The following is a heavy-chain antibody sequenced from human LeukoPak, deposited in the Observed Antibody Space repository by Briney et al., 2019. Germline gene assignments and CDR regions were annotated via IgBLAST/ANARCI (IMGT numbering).Heavy chain of an antibody. V-gene: IGHV4-34*01. CDR3: ASLDDCGGDVGCDY. CDR1: GGPFSGYY. J-gene: IGHJ4*02. CDR2: INHSGST. D-gene: IGHD2-21*02. Sequence: SETLSLTCAVYGGPFSGYYWSWIRQPPGKGLEWIGEINHSGSTNYNPSLKSRVTISVDTSKNQFSLKLSSVTAADTAVYYCASLDDCGGDVGCDYWGQGTLVTVSS.